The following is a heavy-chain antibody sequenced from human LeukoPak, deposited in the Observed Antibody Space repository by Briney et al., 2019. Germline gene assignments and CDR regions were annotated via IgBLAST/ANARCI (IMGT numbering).Heavy chain of an antibody. CDR2: ISSSGSTI. Sequence: GGSLRLSCAASGFTFSSYEMNWVRQAPGKGLEWVSYISSSGSTIYYADSVKGRFTISRDNAKNSLYLQMNCLRAEDTAVYYCARTYDSSGYYYSYYFDYWGQGTLVTVSS. J-gene: IGHJ4*02. CDR3: ARTYDSSGYYYSYYFDY. CDR1: GFTFSSYE. D-gene: IGHD3-22*01. V-gene: IGHV3-48*03.